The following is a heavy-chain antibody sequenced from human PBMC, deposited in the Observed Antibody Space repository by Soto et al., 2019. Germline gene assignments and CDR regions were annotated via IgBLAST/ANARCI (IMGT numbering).Heavy chain of an antibody. J-gene: IGHJ2*01. D-gene: IGHD2-15*01. CDR2: IYYSGST. Sequence: PSETLSLTCTVSGGSISSYYWSWIRQPPGKGLEWIGYIYYSGSTNYNPSLKSRVTISVDTSKNQFSLKLSSVTAADTDVYYCAIVSSRYKDIVVVVAAPDWYFDLWGRGTLVTVSS. CDR1: GGSISSYY. CDR3: AIVSSRYKDIVVVVAAPDWYFDL. V-gene: IGHV4-59*01.